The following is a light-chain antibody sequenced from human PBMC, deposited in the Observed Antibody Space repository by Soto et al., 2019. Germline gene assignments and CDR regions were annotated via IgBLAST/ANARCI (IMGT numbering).Light chain of an antibody. CDR2: DVS. Sequence: QSALTQPASVSGSPGQSITISCTGTSSDVGGYNYVSWYQQHPGKAPKLTIYDVSNRPSGVSNRFSGSKSGNTASLTISGLQAEDEADYYCSSYTSSSFYVFGTGTKVTVL. CDR3: SSYTSSSFYV. V-gene: IGLV2-14*01. J-gene: IGLJ1*01. CDR1: SSDVGGYNY.